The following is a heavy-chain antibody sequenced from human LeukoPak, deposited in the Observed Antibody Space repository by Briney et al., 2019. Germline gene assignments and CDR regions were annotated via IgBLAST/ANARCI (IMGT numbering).Heavy chain of an antibody. CDR3: ARRTYYYDSSDYSYYFDY. CDR1: GYSFTNYW. J-gene: IGHJ4*02. CDR2: IYPGDSDT. V-gene: IGHV5-51*01. D-gene: IGHD3-22*01. Sequence: GESLQISCKGSGYSFTNYWIGWVRQMPGKGLEWMGIIYPGDSDTRYSPSFQGQVTISADKSISTAYLQWSSLKASDTAMYYCARRTYYYDSSDYSYYFDYWGQGTLVTVSS.